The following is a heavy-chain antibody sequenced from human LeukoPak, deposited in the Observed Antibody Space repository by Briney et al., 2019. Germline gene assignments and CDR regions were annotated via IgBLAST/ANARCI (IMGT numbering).Heavy chain of an antibody. V-gene: IGHV3-7*01. Sequence: GSLRLSCAASGFTFSSYWMSWVRQAPGKGLEWVANIKQDGSEKYYVDSVKGRFTISRDNAKNSLYLQMNSLRAEDTAVYYCARDVGIAAAGTFDYWGQGTLVTVSS. D-gene: IGHD6-13*01. CDR1: GFTFSSYW. J-gene: IGHJ4*02. CDR3: ARDVGIAAAGTFDY. CDR2: IKQDGSEK.